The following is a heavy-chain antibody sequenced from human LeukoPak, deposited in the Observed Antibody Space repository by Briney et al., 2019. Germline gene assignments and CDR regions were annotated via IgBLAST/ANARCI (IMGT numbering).Heavy chain of an antibody. CDR1: GFTFSSYA. V-gene: IGHV3-23*01. CDR3: EKDAGRHQYSRSWYPRY. CDR2: ISGSGGST. J-gene: IGHJ4*02. D-gene: IGHD6-13*01. Sequence: PGGSLRLSCAASGFTFSSYAVSWVRQAPGKGLEWVAAISGSGGSTDYADSVKGRFTISRDNSKNTLYLQMNSLREQDKAVYYCEKDAGRHQYSRSWYPRYWGQGTLVSVSS.